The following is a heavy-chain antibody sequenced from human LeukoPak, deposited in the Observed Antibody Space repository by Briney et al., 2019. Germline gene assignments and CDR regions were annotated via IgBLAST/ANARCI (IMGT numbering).Heavy chain of an antibody. Sequence: SETLSLNCTVSGGSISSYYWSWIRQPPGKGLEWIGYIYYSGSTNYNPSLKSRVTISVDTSKNQFSLKLSSVTAADTAVYYCARVGDGYNPFDYWGQGTLVTVSS. CDR2: IYYSGST. J-gene: IGHJ4*02. D-gene: IGHD5-12*01. CDR1: GGSISSYY. CDR3: ARVGDGYNPFDY. V-gene: IGHV4-59*01.